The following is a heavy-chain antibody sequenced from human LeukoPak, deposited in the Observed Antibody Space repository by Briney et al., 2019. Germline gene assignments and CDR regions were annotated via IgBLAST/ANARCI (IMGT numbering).Heavy chain of an antibody. CDR2: ISPGGSVI. Sequence: GGSLRLSCAGSGFIFSDFYMSWIRQAPGKGPECVSHISPGGSVIYYADSVKGRFTITRDNANNSLSLQMSGLRAEDTAVYYCAREDGYCTSGTCFGSHKNWFDPWGQGTLVTVSS. J-gene: IGHJ5*02. V-gene: IGHV3-11*04. CDR3: AREDGYCTSGTCFGSHKNWFDP. CDR1: GFIFSDFY. D-gene: IGHD2-8*01.